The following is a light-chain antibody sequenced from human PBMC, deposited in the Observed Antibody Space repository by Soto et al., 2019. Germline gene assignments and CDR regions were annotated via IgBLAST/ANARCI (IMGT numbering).Light chain of an antibody. CDR2: DAS. CDR1: QSVSSSY. J-gene: IGKJ1*01. CDR3: QQYGRSPPSWT. V-gene: IGKV3-20*01. Sequence: EIVLTQSPGTLSLSPGERATLSCRASQSVSSSYLAWYQQKPGQPPRLLIFDASTRATGIPDRFSGSGSGTEFTLTISSLEPEHFAVYYCQQYGRSPPSWTFGQGTKVQIK.